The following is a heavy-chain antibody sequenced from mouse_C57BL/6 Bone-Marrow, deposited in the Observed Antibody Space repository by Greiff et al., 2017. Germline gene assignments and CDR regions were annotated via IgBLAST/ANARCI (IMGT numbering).Heavy chain of an antibody. Sequence: EVKLMESGGGLVQPGGSLKLSCAASGFTFSDYYMYWVRQTPEKRLEWVAYISNGGGSTYYPDTVQGRVTISRDNAKNTLYLQMRRLKSEDTAMYYCARPLTNSNSLAYWGQGTLVTVSA. J-gene: IGHJ3*01. CDR1: GFTFSDYY. CDR3: ARPLTNSNSLAY. D-gene: IGHD2-5*01. CDR2: ISNGGGST. V-gene: IGHV5-12*01.